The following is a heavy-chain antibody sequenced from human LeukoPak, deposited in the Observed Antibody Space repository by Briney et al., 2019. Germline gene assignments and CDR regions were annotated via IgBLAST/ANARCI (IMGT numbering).Heavy chain of an antibody. D-gene: IGHD3-10*01. CDR2: ISHDRSNN. Sequence: GRPLRLSRAASGFTFSNYAMHWARQAPGKGLEWVAFISHDRSNNCHADSVKGRFTISRDNSKNTLYLQMNSLTDEDTAVYYCARDLSGSYMSDYWGQGTLVTVSS. J-gene: IGHJ4*02. CDR3: ARDLSGSYMSDY. CDR1: GFTFSNYA. V-gene: IGHV3-30-3*01.